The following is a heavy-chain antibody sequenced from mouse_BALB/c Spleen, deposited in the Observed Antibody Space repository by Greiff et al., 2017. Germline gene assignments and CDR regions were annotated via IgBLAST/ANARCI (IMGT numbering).Heavy chain of an antibody. D-gene: IGHD3-3*01. CDR2: ISYDGSN. Sequence: LQESGPGLVKPSQSLSLTCSVTGFSITSGYYWNWIRQFPGNKLEWMGYISYDGSNNYNPSLKNRISITRDTSKNQFFLKLNSVTTEDTATYYCASPGTGENYFDYWGQGTTLTVSS. V-gene: IGHV3-6*02. CDR3: ASPGTGENYFDY. J-gene: IGHJ2*01. CDR1: GFSITSGYY.